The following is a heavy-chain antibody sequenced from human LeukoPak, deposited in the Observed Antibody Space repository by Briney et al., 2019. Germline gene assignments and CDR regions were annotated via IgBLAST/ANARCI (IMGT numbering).Heavy chain of an antibody. Sequence: GGSLRLSCAAYGFTFSSYWMHWVRQVPGKGLVWVARINEHGSITDYADSVKDRFTVSRDNAWNTLYLQMNSLRAEDTAVYYCARDVAGSGSLWGQGALITVSS. CDR2: INEHGSIT. CDR3: ARDVAGSGSL. CDR1: GFTFSSYW. D-gene: IGHD3-10*01. J-gene: IGHJ4*02. V-gene: IGHV3-74*01.